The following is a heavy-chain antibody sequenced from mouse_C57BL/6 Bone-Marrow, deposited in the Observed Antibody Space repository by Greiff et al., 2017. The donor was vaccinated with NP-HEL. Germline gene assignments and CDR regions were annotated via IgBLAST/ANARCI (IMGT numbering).Heavy chain of an antibody. V-gene: IGHV2-6*03. CDR3: ASDGGPPYYSNYQFAY. D-gene: IGHD2-5*01. CDR1: GFSLTSYG. J-gene: IGHJ3*01. Sequence: QVQLQQSGPGLVAPSQSLSITCTVSGFSLTSYGVHWVRQPPGKGLEWLVVIWSDGSTTYNSALKSRLSISKDNSKSQVFLKMNSLQTDDTAMYYCASDGGPPYYSNYQFAYWGQGTLVTVSA. CDR2: IWSDGST.